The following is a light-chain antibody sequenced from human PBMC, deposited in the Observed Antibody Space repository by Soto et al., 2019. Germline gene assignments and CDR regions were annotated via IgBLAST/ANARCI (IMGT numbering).Light chain of an antibody. V-gene: IGKV3-20*01. CDR2: DAS. CDR1: QSVVTN. Sequence: EIMLTQSPGTLSLSPGERATLSCRASQSVVTNLAWYQQKPGQAPRLLIYDASSRATGIPDRFSGGGSGTDFTLTISRLEPEDFAVYYCQQFSSYPLTFGGGTMVDVK. CDR3: QQFSSYPLT. J-gene: IGKJ4*01.